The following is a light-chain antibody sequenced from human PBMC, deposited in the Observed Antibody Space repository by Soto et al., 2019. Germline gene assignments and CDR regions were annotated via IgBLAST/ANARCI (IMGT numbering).Light chain of an antibody. CDR1: SSNIGSKY. CDR2: RNN. Sequence: QSVLTQPPSASGTPGQRVTIPCSGSSSNIGSKYVYWYQQLPGTAPKLLIYRNNQRPSGVPDRFSGSKSGTSASLAISGLRSEDEADYYCAAWDDSLSGRVFGGGTKLTVL. J-gene: IGLJ3*02. CDR3: AAWDDSLSGRV. V-gene: IGLV1-47*01.